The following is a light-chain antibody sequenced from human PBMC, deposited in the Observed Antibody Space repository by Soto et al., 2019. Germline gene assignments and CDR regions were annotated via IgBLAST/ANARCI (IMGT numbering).Light chain of an antibody. CDR1: SSNIGSNT. CDR2: SNN. V-gene: IGLV1-44*01. J-gene: IGLJ1*01. Sequence: QAVVTQPPSASGTPGQRVTISCSGGSSNIGSNTINWYQQFPGTAPKLLIYSNNERPSGVPDRFSGSKSGTSASLAISGLQSEDEADYYCAAWDDSLNGYVFGTGTKVTVL. CDR3: AAWDDSLNGYV.